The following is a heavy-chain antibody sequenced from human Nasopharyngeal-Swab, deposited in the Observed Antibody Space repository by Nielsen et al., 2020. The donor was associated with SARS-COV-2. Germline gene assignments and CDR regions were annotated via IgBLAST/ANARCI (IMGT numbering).Heavy chain of an antibody. CDR2: ITWNSGSM. CDR1: GLTFDDYP. Sequence: GGSLRLSCAASGLTFDDYPMHWVRQAPGEGLEWVSGITWNSGSMGYADSVKGRFTISRDNAKNSLYLQMNSLRPEDTALYYCAKGPPNYYDSSGYYLDYWGQGTLVTVSS. CDR3: AKGPPNYYDSSGYYLDY. V-gene: IGHV3-9*01. J-gene: IGHJ4*02. D-gene: IGHD3-22*01.